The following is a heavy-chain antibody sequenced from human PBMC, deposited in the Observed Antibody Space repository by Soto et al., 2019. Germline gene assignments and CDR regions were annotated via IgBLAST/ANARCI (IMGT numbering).Heavy chain of an antibody. D-gene: IGHD2-15*01. CDR1: GYTFTSYY. J-gene: IGHJ3*02. V-gene: IGHV1-46*01. Sequence: ASVTVSCQASGYTFTSYYMHWVRQAPGQGLEWMGIINPSGGSTSYAQKFQGRVTMTRDTSTSTVYMELSSLRSEDTAVYYCARPVAATDAFDIWGQGTMVTVSS. CDR3: ARPVAATDAFDI. CDR2: INPSGGST.